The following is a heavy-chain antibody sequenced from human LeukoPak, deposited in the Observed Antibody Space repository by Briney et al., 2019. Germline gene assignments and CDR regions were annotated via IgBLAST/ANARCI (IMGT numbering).Heavy chain of an antibody. J-gene: IGHJ4*02. CDR1: GFTFNKYW. CDR2: INPDGSST. D-gene: IGHD1-14*01. Sequence: RGSLRLSCVASGFTFNKYWMHWVRQAAGKGLVWVSRINPDGSSTDYADSVKGRFTISRDNAKNTLYLQMNTLRAEDTALYFCASITPGYWGQGNLVTVSS. CDR3: ASITPGY. V-gene: IGHV3-74*01.